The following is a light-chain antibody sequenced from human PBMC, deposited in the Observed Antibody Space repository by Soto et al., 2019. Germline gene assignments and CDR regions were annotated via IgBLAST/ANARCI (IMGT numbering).Light chain of an antibody. J-gene: IGKJ2*01. CDR2: GAS. V-gene: IGKV3-20*01. CDR1: QSVSNNY. Sequence: EIVLTQSPGTLSLSPGEGATLSCRASQSVSNNYLAWYQQKPDQAPRLLIYGASSRATGVPDRFSGSGSGTDFTLTISRLEPEDFAVYYCQQYGSSPYTFGQGTKLEIK. CDR3: QQYGSSPYT.